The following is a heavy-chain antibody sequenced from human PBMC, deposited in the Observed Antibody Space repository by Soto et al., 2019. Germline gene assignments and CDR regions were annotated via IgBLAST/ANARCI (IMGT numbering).Heavy chain of an antibody. Sequence: GASVKVSCKASGGTFSSYAISWVRQAPGQGLEWMGGIIPIFGTANYAQKFQGRVTITADESTSTAYMELSSLRSEDTAVYYCARDSVYCGGDCPFDYWGQGTLVTVSS. J-gene: IGHJ4*02. CDR1: GGTFSSYA. V-gene: IGHV1-69*13. CDR2: IIPIFGTA. D-gene: IGHD2-21*02. CDR3: ARDSVYCGGDCPFDY.